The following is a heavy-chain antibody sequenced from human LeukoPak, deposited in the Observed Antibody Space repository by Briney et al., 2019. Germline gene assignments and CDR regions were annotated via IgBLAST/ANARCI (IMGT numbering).Heavy chain of an antibody. J-gene: IGHJ4*02. D-gene: IGHD5-24*01. V-gene: IGHV3-53*05. CDR1: GFTVSSNY. Sequence: GGSLRLSCAASGFTVSSNYMSWVRQAPGKGLEWVSVIYSGGSTYYADSVKGRFTISRDNSKNTLYLQMNSLRAEDTAVYYCAKARWLHQIGQVDYWGQGTLVTVSS. CDR2: IYSGGST. CDR3: AKARWLHQIGQVDY.